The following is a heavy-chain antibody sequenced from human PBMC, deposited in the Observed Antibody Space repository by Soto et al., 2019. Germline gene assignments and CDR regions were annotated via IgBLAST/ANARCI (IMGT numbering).Heavy chain of an antibody. CDR3: ARYYYGSGSHFDY. D-gene: IGHD3-10*01. CDR2: IYYSGST. J-gene: IGHJ4*02. Sequence: SETLSLTCPVSGGSISSGGYYWNWIRQHPGKGLEWIGYIYYSGSTYYNPSLKSRVTISVDTSKNQFSLKLSSVTAADTAVYYCARYYYGSGSHFDYWGQGTLVTVSS. V-gene: IGHV4-31*03. CDR1: GGSISSGGYY.